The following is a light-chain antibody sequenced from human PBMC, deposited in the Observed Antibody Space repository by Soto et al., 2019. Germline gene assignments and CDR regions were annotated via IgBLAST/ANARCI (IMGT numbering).Light chain of an antibody. J-gene: IGKJ4*01. CDR2: GAS. Sequence: VLTQSPGTLSLSPGARSTLSCRASQSSAINYVAWYQQKPGQAPRLLIYGASNRATGIPDRFSGSGAGTDCTRTISRLEPEDFAVYYGQYYDTSSLTFGGGTKVDIK. CDR3: QYYDTSSLT. CDR1: QSSAINY. V-gene: IGKV3-20*01.